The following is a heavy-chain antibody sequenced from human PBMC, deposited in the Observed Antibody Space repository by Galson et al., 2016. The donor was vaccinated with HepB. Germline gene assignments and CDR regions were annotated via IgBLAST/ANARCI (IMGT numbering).Heavy chain of an antibody. CDR2: INHSGNT. CDR1: GGSFRGYY. D-gene: IGHD1-26*01. Sequence: SETLSLTCAVYGGSFRGYYWSWIRQPPGKGLEWIGEINHSGNTNYTPSLKSRVTITVDTSKNQFSLTLRSVTAADTALYYCARISLRVGQDYWGQGTLVTVSS. CDR3: ARISLRVGQDY. V-gene: IGHV4-34*01. J-gene: IGHJ4*02.